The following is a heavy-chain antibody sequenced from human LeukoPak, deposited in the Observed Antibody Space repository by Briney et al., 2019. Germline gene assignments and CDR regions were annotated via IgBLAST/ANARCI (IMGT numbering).Heavy chain of an antibody. D-gene: IGHD1-26*01. CDR3: ARHEGSGSYWVWDY. Sequence: ASVKVSCKASGYTFTSYGISWVRQAPGQGLEWMGWISAYNGNTNYAQKLQGRVTMTTDTSTSTAYMELRSLRAEDTAVYYCARHEGSGSYWVWDYWGQGTLVTVSS. V-gene: IGHV1-18*01. CDR1: GYTFTSYG. J-gene: IGHJ4*02. CDR2: ISAYNGNT.